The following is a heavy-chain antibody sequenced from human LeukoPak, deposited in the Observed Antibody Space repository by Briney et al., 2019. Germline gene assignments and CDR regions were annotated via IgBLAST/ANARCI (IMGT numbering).Heavy chain of an antibody. CDR1: GFTLIRYG. CDR3: AKARPAIAARVGYYYGLDV. D-gene: IGHD6-6*01. CDR2: ISYDGSNK. J-gene: IGHJ6*02. Sequence: GGSLRLSCAASGFTLIRYGMHWVRQAPGKGLEWVAVISYDGSNKYYADSVKGRFTISRDNSKNTLYLQMNTLRAEDTAVYYCAKARPAIAARVGYYYGLDVWGQGTTVTVSS. V-gene: IGHV3-30*18.